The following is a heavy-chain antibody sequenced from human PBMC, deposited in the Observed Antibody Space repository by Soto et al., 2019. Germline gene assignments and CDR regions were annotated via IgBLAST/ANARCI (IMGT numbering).Heavy chain of an antibody. V-gene: IGHV3-48*03. J-gene: IGHJ5*02. CDR3: ARLFSSGWYKWLDP. D-gene: IGHD6-19*01. CDR2: ISNSGGNI. Sequence: PGGSLRLSCVASGFTFSSYEMNWVRQAPGKGLEWISYISNSGGNIKYADSVKGRFSISRDNSKDSLYLQMNSLRVEDTAVYYCARLFSSGWYKWLDPWGQGALVTVSS. CDR1: GFTFSSYE.